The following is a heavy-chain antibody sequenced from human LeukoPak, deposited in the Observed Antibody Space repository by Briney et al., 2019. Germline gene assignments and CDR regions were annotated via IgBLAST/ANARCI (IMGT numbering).Heavy chain of an antibody. J-gene: IGHJ3*02. Sequence: GGSLRLSCAASGFSVSSNYMNWVRQAPGKGLEWVSVIYSGGSTYYADSVKGRFTISRDNSKNTLYLQMNSLRAEDTAVYYCARRGPAAYHDAFDIWGQGTMVTVSS. V-gene: IGHV3-53*01. CDR2: IYSGGST. D-gene: IGHD2-2*01. CDR3: ARRGPAAYHDAFDI. CDR1: GFSVSSNY.